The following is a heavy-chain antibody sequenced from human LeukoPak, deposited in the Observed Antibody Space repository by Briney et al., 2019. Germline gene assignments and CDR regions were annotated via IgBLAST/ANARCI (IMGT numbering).Heavy chain of an antibody. CDR1: GYSISSGYY. Sequence: PSETLSLTCTVSGYSISSGYYWGWIRQPPGKGLEWIGSIYYSRSTYCNPSLKSRVTISVDSSKSQFSLKLSSVTAADTAVYYCARGEMATIPGYFDYWGQGTLVTVSS. J-gene: IGHJ4*02. V-gene: IGHV4-38-2*02. D-gene: IGHD5-24*01. CDR2: IYYSRST. CDR3: ARGEMATIPGYFDY.